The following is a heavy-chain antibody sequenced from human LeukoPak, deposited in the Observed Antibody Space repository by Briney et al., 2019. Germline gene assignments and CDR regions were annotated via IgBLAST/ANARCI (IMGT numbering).Heavy chain of an antibody. D-gene: IGHD2-2*01. CDR2: IKGDGSAK. CDR1: GFTFSNYW. Sequence: PGGSLRLSCAASGFTFSNYWMSWVRQAPGKGLEWVANIKGDGSAKSYVDSVKGRFTISRDNSKNTLYLQMNSLRAEDTAVYYCARVNAVVVVPAAMKYWGQGTLVTVSS. V-gene: IGHV3-7*01. J-gene: IGHJ4*02. CDR3: ARVNAVVVVPAAMKY.